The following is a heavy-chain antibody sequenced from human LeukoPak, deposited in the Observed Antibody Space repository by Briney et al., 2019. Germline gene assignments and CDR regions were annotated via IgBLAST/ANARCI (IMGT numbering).Heavy chain of an antibody. CDR3: ARAPLRYDFWSGYYASWFDP. CDR2: INHSGST. Sequence: SETLSLTCAVYGGSFSGYYWSWIRQPPGKGLEWIGEINHSGSTNYNPSLKSRVTISVDTSKNQFSLKLSSVTAADTAVYYCARAPLRYDFWSGYYASWFDPWGQGTLVTVSS. V-gene: IGHV4-34*01. J-gene: IGHJ5*02. D-gene: IGHD3-3*01. CDR1: GGSFSGYY.